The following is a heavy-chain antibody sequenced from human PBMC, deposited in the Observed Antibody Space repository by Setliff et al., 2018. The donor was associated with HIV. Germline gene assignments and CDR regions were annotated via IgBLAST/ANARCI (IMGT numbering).Heavy chain of an antibody. J-gene: IGHJ5*02. CDR3: ARRGRDGVFIMFATGFDP. V-gene: IGHV4-39*01. CDR2: IFYTGST. CDR1: GGSISSSTYY. Sequence: SETLSLTCSASGGSISSSTYYWGWNRQPPGKGLEWIGDIFYTGSTYYNPSLKSPVAISVDTSENQFSLKLNSVTAADTAVYYCARRGRDGVFIMFATGFDPWGQGALVTVSS. D-gene: IGHD2-8*01.